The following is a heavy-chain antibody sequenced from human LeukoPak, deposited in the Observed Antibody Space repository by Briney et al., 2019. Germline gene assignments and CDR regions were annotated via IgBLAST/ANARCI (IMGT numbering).Heavy chain of an antibody. D-gene: IGHD6-13*01. J-gene: IGHJ6*02. V-gene: IGHV3-33*01. CDR3: ARDGQQLAPYAMDV. Sequence: GGSLRLSYAASGFRFGSHAVHWVRQAPGKGLEWLAEIWYDGSNKYYVDSVKGRFTTSRDNSKNTVYLQMNSLRAEDTAVYFCARDGQQLAPYAMDVWGQGTTVTVSS. CDR2: IWYDGSNK. CDR1: GFRFGSHA.